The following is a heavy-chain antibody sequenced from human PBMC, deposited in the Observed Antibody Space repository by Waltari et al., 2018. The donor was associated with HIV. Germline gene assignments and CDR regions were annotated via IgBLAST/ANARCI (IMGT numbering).Heavy chain of an antibody. CDR2: ISPIFCTA. CDR1: GGTFSSYA. D-gene: IGHD3-10*01. V-gene: IGHV1-69*01. Sequence: QVQLVQSGAEVKKPGSSVKVSCKASGGTFSSYAISWVRQAPGQGLEWMGGISPIFCTANYAQKFQGRVTITADESTSTAYMGLSSLGSEDTAVYYCARGEELLWFGESPSFFDYWGQGTLVTVSS. CDR3: ARGEELLWFGESPSFFDY. J-gene: IGHJ4*02.